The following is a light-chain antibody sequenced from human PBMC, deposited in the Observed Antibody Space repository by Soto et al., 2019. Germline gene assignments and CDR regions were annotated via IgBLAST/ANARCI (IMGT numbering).Light chain of an antibody. CDR2: AAS. CDR3: QQSYSLFT. CDR1: QSISSY. J-gene: IGKJ3*01. V-gene: IGKV1-39*01. Sequence: DIQMTQSPSCLSASVGDRVTITCRASQSISSYLNWYQQKPGKAPKLLIYAASSLQSGVPSRFSGSGSGTDFTLTISSLQPEDFATYYCQQSYSLFTFGPGTKVDIK.